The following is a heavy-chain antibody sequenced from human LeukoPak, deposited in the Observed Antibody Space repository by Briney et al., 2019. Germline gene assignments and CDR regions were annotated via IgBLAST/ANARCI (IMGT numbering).Heavy chain of an antibody. D-gene: IGHD1-26*01. Sequence: SETLSLTCTVSGASISSDYWNWIRQPPGKGLEWIGYIYYSGSTYYNLSLKSRVTISVDTSKNQFSLKLTSVTAADTAVYYCARLSGSPHPPFDYWGQGTLVTVSS. CDR1: GASISSDY. CDR3: ARLSGSPHPPFDY. CDR2: IYYSGST. J-gene: IGHJ4*02. V-gene: IGHV4-59*08.